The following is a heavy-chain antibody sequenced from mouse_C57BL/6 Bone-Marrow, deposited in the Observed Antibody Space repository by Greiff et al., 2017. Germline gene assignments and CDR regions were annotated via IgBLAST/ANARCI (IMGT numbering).Heavy chain of an antibody. V-gene: IGHV1-5*01. J-gene: IGHJ2*01. CDR1: GYTFTSYW. CDR2: LLPGNSDS. CDR3: TVSIV. Sequence: EFQLQQSATVLARSGASVMMSCKTSGYTFTSYWMHWVKQRPGQGLDWIGALLPGNSDSSYYQTLHGSAKLTAVTSASTAYMELSSLTNEDSVVYYCTVSIVRGVGTTLTGST.